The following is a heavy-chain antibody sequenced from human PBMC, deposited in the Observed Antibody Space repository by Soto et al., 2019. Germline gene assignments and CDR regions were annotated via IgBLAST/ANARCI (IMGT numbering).Heavy chain of an antibody. CDR1: GYMFVTYG. J-gene: IGHJ4*02. V-gene: IGHV1-18*01. D-gene: IGHD3-10*01. CDR2: ISAYNGNT. CDR3: ARDLDGSGSYYTDY. Sequence: AASVKVCCKASGYMFVTYGINWVRQAPGQGLEWMGWISAYNGNTKYAQNLQGRVTMTTDASTSTAYTEMRSLRSDDTAVYYCARDLDGSGSYYTDYWGPGTLVTV.